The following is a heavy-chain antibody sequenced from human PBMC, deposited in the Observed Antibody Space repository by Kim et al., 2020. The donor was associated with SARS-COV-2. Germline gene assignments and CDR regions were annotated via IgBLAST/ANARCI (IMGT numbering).Heavy chain of an antibody. CDR1: GFTFSSYS. D-gene: IGHD6-19*01. V-gene: IGHV3-48*04. CDR3: ARDPSPRGRLSSGWYGVSDGMDV. J-gene: IGHJ6*02. CDR2: ISSSSSTI. Sequence: GGSLRLSCAASGFTFSSYSMNWVRQAPGKGLEWVSYISSSSSTIYYADSVKGRFTISRDNAKNSLYLQMNSLRAEDTAVYYCARDPSPRGRLSSGWYGVSDGMDVWGQGTTVTVSS.